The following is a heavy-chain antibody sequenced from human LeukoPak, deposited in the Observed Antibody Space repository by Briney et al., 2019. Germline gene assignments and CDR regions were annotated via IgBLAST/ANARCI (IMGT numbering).Heavy chain of an antibody. J-gene: IGHJ6*03. Sequence: GGSLRLSCAASGFTFSSFEMNWVRQAPGKGLEWVSYISSSGRSIYYADSVKGRFTISRDNAKNSLYLQKNSLRAEDTALYCCARDPGRESYPYYYYYYMDVWGKGTTVTISS. D-gene: IGHD1-26*01. CDR3: ARDPGRESYPYYYYYYMDV. CDR2: ISSSGRSI. CDR1: GFTFSSFE. V-gene: IGHV3-48*03.